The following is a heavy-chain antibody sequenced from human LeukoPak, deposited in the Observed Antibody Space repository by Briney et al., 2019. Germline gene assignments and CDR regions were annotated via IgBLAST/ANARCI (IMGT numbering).Heavy chain of an antibody. Sequence: SETLSLTCTVSGGSISSYYWGWIRQPPGKGLEWIGYIYYSGSTNYNPSLKSRVTISVDTSKNQFSLKLSSVTAADTAVYYCARSWDPALIFDYWGQGTLVTVSS. CDR1: GGSISSYY. CDR3: ARSWDPALIFDY. CDR2: IYYSGST. V-gene: IGHV4-59*01. J-gene: IGHJ4*02. D-gene: IGHD1-26*01.